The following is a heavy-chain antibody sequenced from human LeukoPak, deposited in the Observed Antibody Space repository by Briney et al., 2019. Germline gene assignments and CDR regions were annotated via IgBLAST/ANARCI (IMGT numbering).Heavy chain of an antibody. J-gene: IGHJ4*02. D-gene: IGHD3-22*01. V-gene: IGHV3-23*01. CDR2: ISGDGATT. CDR3: ARTYYDSSGYYQGEFDY. CDR1: GFTFSNYA. Sequence: GGSLRLSCAASGFTFSNYAMTWVRQDPGKGLNWVTGISGDGATTYYAGSVKGRFTISRDNSKNTLYLQMSSLRAEDTAVYYCARTYYDSSGYYQGEFDYWGQGTLVTVSS.